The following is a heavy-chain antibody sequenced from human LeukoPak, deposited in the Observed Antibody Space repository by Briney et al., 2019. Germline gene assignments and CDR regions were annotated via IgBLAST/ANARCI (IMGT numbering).Heavy chain of an antibody. D-gene: IGHD4-17*01. Sequence: SETLSLTCAVYGGSFSGYYWSWIRQPPGKGLEWIGEINHSGSTNYNPSLKSRVTISVDTSKNQFSLKLSSVTAADTAVYYCARDNMYTVTTGWYYYYGMDVWGQGTTVTVSS. CDR2: INHSGST. J-gene: IGHJ6*02. CDR3: ARDNMYTVTTGWYYYYGMDV. V-gene: IGHV4-34*01. CDR1: GGSFSGYY.